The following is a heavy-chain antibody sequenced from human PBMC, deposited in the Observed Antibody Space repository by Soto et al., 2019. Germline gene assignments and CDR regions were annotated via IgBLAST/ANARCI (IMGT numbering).Heavy chain of an antibody. CDR3: AKDMGATKGRRIDY. CDR1: GFTFSNYA. CDR2: ISSSGSGT. Sequence: EVPLLESGGGLVQPGGSLRLSCAATGFTFSNYAMSWVRQAPGKGLEWVSAISSSGSGTYYADSVKGRFTVSRDNSTNTLYLQVNSLRAEDTALYYCAKDMGATKGRRIDYWGQGTLVTVSS. J-gene: IGHJ4*02. V-gene: IGHV3-23*01. D-gene: IGHD1-26*01.